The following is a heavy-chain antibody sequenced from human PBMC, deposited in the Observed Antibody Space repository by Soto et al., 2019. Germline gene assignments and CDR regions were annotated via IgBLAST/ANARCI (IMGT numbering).Heavy chain of an antibody. Sequence: QVQLVQSGAEVKKPGSSVKVSCKASGGTFSSYAISWVRQAPGQGLEWMGGIIPIFGTANYAQKFQGRVTITADESTSTAYMELSSMRSEDTAVYYCERDGWFGEPTRGQSDAFDIWGQGTMVTVSS. CDR3: ERDGWFGEPTRGQSDAFDI. CDR1: GGTFSSYA. V-gene: IGHV1-69*01. J-gene: IGHJ3*02. CDR2: IIPIFGTA. D-gene: IGHD3-10*01.